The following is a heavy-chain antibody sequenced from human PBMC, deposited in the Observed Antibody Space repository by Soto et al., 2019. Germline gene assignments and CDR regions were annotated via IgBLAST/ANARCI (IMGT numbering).Heavy chain of an antibody. J-gene: IGHJ6*02. D-gene: IGHD2-21*02. CDR3: KGCRGGACPQNYVIDV. Sequence: EVHLVESGGGLVKPGGSLRLSCAVSGFTFSSCTMNWVRQAPGKGLEWVSSISPSTRHIYYADSVKGRFTISRDNAKNPMFLNIISLSAEDTAVYYCKGCRGGACPQNYVIDVWGQGSTVTVSS. CDR2: ISPSTRHI. V-gene: IGHV3-21*01. CDR1: GFTFSSCT.